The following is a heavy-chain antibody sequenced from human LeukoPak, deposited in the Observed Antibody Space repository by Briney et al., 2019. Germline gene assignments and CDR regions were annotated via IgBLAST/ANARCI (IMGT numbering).Heavy chain of an antibody. J-gene: IGHJ4*02. CDR2: IYYSGGS. Sequence: SETLSLTCSVSGGSISSSSSYWGWIRQPPGKGLEWIGSIYYSGGSFDNPALKSRVTISVDTSKNQFSLKLSSVTAADTAVYYCARHRSGWLQSSFDYWGQGTLVTVSS. CDR1: GGSISSSSSY. CDR3: ARHRSGWLQSSFDY. V-gene: IGHV4-39*01. D-gene: IGHD5-24*01.